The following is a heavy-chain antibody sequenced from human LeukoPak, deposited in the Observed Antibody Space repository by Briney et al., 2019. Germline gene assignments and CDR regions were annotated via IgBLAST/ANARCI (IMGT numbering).Heavy chain of an antibody. D-gene: IGHD3-3*01. V-gene: IGHV4-4*07. CDR2: IYVSGST. Sequence: SETLSLTCTVSGGSIRSYYWNWIRQPAGKGLEWIGRIYVSGSTNYNPSLKSRVTISVDTSKNQFSLKLSSVTAADTAVYYCARGPPPERLLAYRSYYGMDVWGQGTTVTVSS. J-gene: IGHJ6*02. CDR1: GGSIRSYY. CDR3: ARGPPPERLLAYRSYYGMDV.